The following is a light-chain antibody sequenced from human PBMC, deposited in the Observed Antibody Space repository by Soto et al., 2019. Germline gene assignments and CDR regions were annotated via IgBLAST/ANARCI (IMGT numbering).Light chain of an antibody. CDR3: QQYNNGPPIT. CDR2: GAS. CDR1: QSVSSN. J-gene: IGKJ5*01. V-gene: IGKV3-15*01. Sequence: EIVMTQSPATLSVSPGERATLSCRARQSVSSNLAWYQQKPGQAPRLLIYGASTRATGIPARFSGSGSWTEFTLNISSLQSEDFAVYYCQQYNNGPPITFGQGTRLEIK.